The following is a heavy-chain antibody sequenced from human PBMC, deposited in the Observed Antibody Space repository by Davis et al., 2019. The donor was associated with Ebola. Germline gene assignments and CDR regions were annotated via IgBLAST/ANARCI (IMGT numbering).Heavy chain of an antibody. CDR1: GLSFNNYE. CDR2: ISASGYTI. Sequence: PGGSLRLSCEVSGLSFNNYEMNWVRQAPGRGPEWVSYISASGYTIYYADSVRGRFTISRDNAKNSLYLQVSSLRVEDTAIYYCARDITGVGAGGDYWGQGTLVTVSS. CDR3: ARDITGVGAGGDY. D-gene: IGHD6-13*01. V-gene: IGHV3-48*03. J-gene: IGHJ4*02.